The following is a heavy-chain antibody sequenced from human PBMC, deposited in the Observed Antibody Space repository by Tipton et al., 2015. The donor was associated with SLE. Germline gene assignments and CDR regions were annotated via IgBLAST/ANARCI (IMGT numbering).Heavy chain of an antibody. D-gene: IGHD6-13*01. CDR2: VTTYNGNT. V-gene: IGHV1-18*01. Sequence: QSGAEVKKPGASVKVSCKASSYTFTSYGISWVRQAPGQGLEWMGWVTTYNGNTNYAQKFQGRVTMTRDTSTSTVYMELRSLRSDDTAVYYCARLCCIGAAGTGHFQLWGQGTLVTVSS. J-gene: IGHJ1*01. CDR3: ARLCCIGAAGTGHFQL. CDR1: SYTFTSYG.